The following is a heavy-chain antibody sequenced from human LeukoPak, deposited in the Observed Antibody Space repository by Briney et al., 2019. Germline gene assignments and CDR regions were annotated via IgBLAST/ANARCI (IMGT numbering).Heavy chain of an antibody. J-gene: IGHJ4*02. CDR1: GFTFSSYA. Sequence: GGSLRLSCAASGFTFSSYAMSWVRQAPGKGLEWVSAISGSGGTTYYADSVKGRFTISRDNSKNTLYLQMNSLRADDTAVYYCAKGLKGYSAYEQIDYWGQGTLVTVSS. V-gene: IGHV3-23*01. CDR3: AKGLKGYSAYEQIDY. CDR2: ISGSGGTT. D-gene: IGHD5-12*01.